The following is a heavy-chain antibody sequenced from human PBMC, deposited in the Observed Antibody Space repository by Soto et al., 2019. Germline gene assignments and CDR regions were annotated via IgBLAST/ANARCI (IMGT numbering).Heavy chain of an antibody. J-gene: IGHJ4*02. Sequence: QVHLEDSGGGVVQPGGALRLSCAASGFNFSSYGMNWVRQAPGKGLEWVAIISYDGSRRFYADSVKGRFTISRDNSKNTMYLQMDSLSHDETAVYYCVRDRSTQGFDYWGQGTLVTVSS. CDR1: GFNFSSYG. CDR2: ISYDGSRR. V-gene: IGHV3-30-3*01. CDR3: VRDRSTQGFDY.